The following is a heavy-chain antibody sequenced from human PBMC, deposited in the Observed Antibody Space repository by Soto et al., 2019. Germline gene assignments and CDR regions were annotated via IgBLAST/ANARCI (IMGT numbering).Heavy chain of an antibody. Sequence: GASVKVSCKASGYTFTSYAMHWVRQAPGQRLEWMGWINAGNGNTKYSQKFQGRVTITRDTSASTAYMELSSLRSEDTAVYCCARDAILLRYFDWLLSSNWFDPWGQGTLVTVSS. CDR3: ARDAILLRYFDWLLSSNWFDP. V-gene: IGHV1-3*01. CDR2: INAGNGNT. CDR1: GYTFTSYA. J-gene: IGHJ5*02. D-gene: IGHD3-9*01.